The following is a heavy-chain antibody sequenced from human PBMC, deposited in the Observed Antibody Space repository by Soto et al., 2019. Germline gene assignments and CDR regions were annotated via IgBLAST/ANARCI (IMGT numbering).Heavy chain of an antibody. V-gene: IGHV3-7*03. D-gene: IGHD3-3*01. CDR2: IKKDGGEN. J-gene: IGHJ4*02. Sequence: GGSLRLSCAASGFTFGDYWMSWVRQAPGKGLEWVAHIKKDGGENYYVDSVTGRFTVSRDNTKNSLYLQMNSLRAEDTAVYYCAKLGSGYYTGLYFDYWGQGTLVTVSS. CDR3: AKLGSGYYTGLYFDY. CDR1: GFTFGDYW.